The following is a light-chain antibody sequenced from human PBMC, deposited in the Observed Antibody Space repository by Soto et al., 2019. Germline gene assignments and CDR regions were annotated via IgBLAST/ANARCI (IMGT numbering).Light chain of an antibody. J-gene: IGLJ1*01. CDR1: SSDVGGYNY. Sequence: QSALTQRASVSGSPGQSITISCTGTSSDVGGYNYVSWYQQHPGKAPKVMIYDVSNRPSGVSNRFSGSKSGNTASLTISGLQAEDEADYYCNSYTSSSTLPYVFGTGTKLTVL. CDR2: DVS. CDR3: NSYTSSSTLPYV. V-gene: IGLV2-14*01.